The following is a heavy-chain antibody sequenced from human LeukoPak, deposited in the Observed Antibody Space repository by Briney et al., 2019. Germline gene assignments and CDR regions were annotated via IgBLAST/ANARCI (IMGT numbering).Heavy chain of an antibody. CDR3: ARLATPSTMAARGRSWFES. Sequence: PSETLSLTCTVSGGSISSSSYYWSWIRQPPGKGLEWIGYIYDSGSINYNSSLKSRVTISVDTSKNQFSLKLSSVTAADTAVYYCARLATPSTMAARGRSWFESWGQGTLVTVSS. D-gene: IGHD6-6*01. V-gene: IGHV4-61*01. CDR2: IYDSGSI. J-gene: IGHJ5*01. CDR1: GGSISSSSYY.